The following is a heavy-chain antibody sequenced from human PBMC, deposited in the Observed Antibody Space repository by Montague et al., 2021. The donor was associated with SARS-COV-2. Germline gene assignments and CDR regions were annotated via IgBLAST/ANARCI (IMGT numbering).Heavy chain of an antibody. CDR1: SDSINSYY. CDR2: VYSSGTT. Sequence: SETLSLTCTVSSDSINSYYWGWIRQPPGKRLKWLGYVYSSGTTNYNPSLNSRIAISVDTSKNQFSLRLDSVTAADTAIYYCATLTQSNGDFWGQGALVTVSA. V-gene: IGHV4-4*08. J-gene: IGHJ4*02. D-gene: IGHD4/OR15-4a*01. CDR3: ATLTQSNGDF.